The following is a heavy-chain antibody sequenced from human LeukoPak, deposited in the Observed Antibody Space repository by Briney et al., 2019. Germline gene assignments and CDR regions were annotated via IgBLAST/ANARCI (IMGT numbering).Heavy chain of an antibody. Sequence: ASVKVSCKASGGTFSSSAISWVRQAPGQGLEWMGGIIPIFGTANYAQKFQGRVTITADESTSTAYMELSSLRSEDTAVYYCARDLIMTLRLDFDYWGQGTLVTVSS. CDR2: IIPIFGTA. J-gene: IGHJ4*02. CDR3: ARDLIMTLRLDFDY. V-gene: IGHV1-69*13. D-gene: IGHD3-16*01. CDR1: GGTFSSSA.